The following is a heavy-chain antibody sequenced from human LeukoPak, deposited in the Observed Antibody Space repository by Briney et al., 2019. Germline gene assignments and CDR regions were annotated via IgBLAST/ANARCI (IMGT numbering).Heavy chain of an antibody. CDR1: KFTFDIYT. J-gene: IGHJ4*02. CDR2: ISADSDST. V-gene: IGHV3-23*01. Sequence: GGSLRLSCSASKFTFDIYTVTWVRQAPGKGLEWVSIISADSDSTYYADSVKGRFIISRDNSKDTLYLQMTRLRAEDTAIYYCAKSRGTYDSSGRRIFDSWGQGTLVTVSS. D-gene: IGHD6-19*01. CDR3: AKSRGTYDSSGRRIFDS.